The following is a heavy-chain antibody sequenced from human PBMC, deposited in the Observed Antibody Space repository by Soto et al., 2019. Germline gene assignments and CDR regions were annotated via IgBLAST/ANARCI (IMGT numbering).Heavy chain of an antibody. D-gene: IGHD6-13*01. Sequence: PGGSLRLSCAASGFTFGSYEMNWVRQAPGKGLEWVSYISSSGSTIYYADSVKGRFTISRDNAKNSLYLQMNSLRAEDTAVYYCARAYSSSYYYYGMDGWGQGTTVTVSS. CDR2: ISSSGSTI. V-gene: IGHV3-48*03. CDR1: GFTFGSYE. J-gene: IGHJ6*02. CDR3: ARAYSSSYYYYGMDG.